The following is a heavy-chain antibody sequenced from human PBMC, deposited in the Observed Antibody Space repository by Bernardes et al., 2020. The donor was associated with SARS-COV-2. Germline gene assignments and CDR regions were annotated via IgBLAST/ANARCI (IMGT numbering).Heavy chain of an antibody. J-gene: IGHJ4*02. Sequence: GGSLRLSCAASGSTFNNYGMHWVSQAPGKGLEWVAFISYEGSQTNYLDSLKGYFTIYRDSSKNTLYLQMNSLRDDDTAVYYCVKRGAIFALWAGNFDYWGQGNLVTVSS. CDR1: GSTFNNYG. D-gene: IGHD3-10*02. CDR2: ISYEGSQT. V-gene: IGHV3-30*18. CDR3: VKRGAIFALWAGNFDY.